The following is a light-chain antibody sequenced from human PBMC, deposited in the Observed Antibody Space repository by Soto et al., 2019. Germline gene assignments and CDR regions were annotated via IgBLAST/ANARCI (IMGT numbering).Light chain of an antibody. J-gene: IGLJ1*01. V-gene: IGLV1-44*01. Sequence: QSVVTRPPSSSWTRLQRVTISCSVSSSNVGINTVNWYQQLRGTAAKLLIYSNNQRPSGVPDRFSGSKSGTSASLAISGLQSEDEADYYCAAWDDSLNGYVFGTGTKVTVL. CDR3: AAWDDSLNGYV. CDR2: SNN. CDR1: SSNVGINT.